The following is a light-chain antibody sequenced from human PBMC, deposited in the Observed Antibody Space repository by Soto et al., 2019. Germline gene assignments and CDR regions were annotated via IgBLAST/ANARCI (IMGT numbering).Light chain of an antibody. CDR2: DAS. CDR1: QSVSSY. J-gene: IGKJ4*02. V-gene: IGKV3-11*01. CDR3: QPRGNWLT. Sequence: EIVLTQSPATLSLSPGERATLSCRASQSVSSYLAWYQQKPGQAPRLLIYDASNWATGIPARFNGSGSGTDFTLTISSLESDDLAVHYGQPRGNWLTFGGGTMVEIK.